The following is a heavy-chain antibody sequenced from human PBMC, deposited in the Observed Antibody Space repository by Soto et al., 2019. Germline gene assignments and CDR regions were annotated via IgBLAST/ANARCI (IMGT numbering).Heavy chain of an antibody. J-gene: IGHJ5*02. Sequence: PSETLSLTXTVSGGSISSGGYYWSWIRQHPGKGLEWIGYIYYSGSTYYNPSLKSRVTISVDTFKNQFSLKLSSVTAADTAVYYCAVYSSSDNWFDPWGQGTLVTVSS. CDR3: AVYSSSDNWFDP. V-gene: IGHV4-31*03. CDR1: GGSISSGGYY. D-gene: IGHD6-6*01. CDR2: IYYSGST.